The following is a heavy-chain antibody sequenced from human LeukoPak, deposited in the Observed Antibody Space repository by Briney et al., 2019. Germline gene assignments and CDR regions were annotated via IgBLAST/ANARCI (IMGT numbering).Heavy chain of an antibody. J-gene: IGHJ3*02. D-gene: IGHD3-22*01. V-gene: IGHV4-4*07. Sequence: SETLSLTCTVSGGSISSYYWSWIRQPAGKGLEWIGRISSSGSTNYNPSLKSRVTISVDTSKNQFSLKLSSVTAADTAVYFCARGPYSYDSSGAFDIWGQGTMVTVSS. CDR2: ISSSGST. CDR1: GGSISSYY. CDR3: ARGPYSYDSSGAFDI.